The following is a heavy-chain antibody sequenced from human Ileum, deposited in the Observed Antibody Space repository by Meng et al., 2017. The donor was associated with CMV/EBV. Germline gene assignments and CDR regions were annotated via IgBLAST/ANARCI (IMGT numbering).Heavy chain of an antibody. CDR3: ARGGSSATSNYYYGMDV. CDR2: ISSSSSYI. Sequence: GGSLRLSCAASGFTFSSYSMNGVRQAPGKGREGVSSISSSSSYIYYADSVKGRFTISRDNAKNSLSLQMNSLRAEDTAVYYCARGGSSATSNYYYGMDVWGQGTTVTVSS. CDR1: GFTFSSYS. V-gene: IGHV3-21*01. J-gene: IGHJ6*02. D-gene: IGHD2-2*01.